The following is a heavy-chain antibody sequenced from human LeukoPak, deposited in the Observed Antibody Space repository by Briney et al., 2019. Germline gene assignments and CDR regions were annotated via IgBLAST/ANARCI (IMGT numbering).Heavy chain of an antibody. CDR1: GFTVSSNY. D-gene: IGHD6-19*01. Sequence: PGGSLRLSCAASGFTVSSNYMSWVRQAPGKGLEWVSVIYSGGSTYYADSVKGRFTISRDNSKNTLYLQMNSLRAEDTAVYYCARDVSGYSSGWYEDYYYYYGMDVWGQGTTVTVFS. CDR3: ARDVSGYSSGWYEDYYYYYGMDV. J-gene: IGHJ6*02. CDR2: IYSGGST. V-gene: IGHV3-53*01.